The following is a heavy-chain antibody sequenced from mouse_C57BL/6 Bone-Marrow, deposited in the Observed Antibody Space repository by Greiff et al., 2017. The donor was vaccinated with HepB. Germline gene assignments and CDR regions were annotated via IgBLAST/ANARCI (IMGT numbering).Heavy chain of an antibody. CDR3: ARVGTTVVAYYAMDY. CDR1: GFTFSSYA. V-gene: IGHV5-4*03. Sequence: EVKLEESGGGLVKPGGSLKLSCAASGFTFSSYAMSWVRQTPEKRLEWVATISDGGSYTYYPDNVKGRFTISRDNAKNNLYLQMSHLKSEDTAMYYCARVGTTVVAYYAMDYWGQGTSVTVSS. J-gene: IGHJ4*01. D-gene: IGHD1-1*01. CDR2: ISDGGSYT.